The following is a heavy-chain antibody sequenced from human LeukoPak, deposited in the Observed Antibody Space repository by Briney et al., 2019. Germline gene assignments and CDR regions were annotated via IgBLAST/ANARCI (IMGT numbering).Heavy chain of an antibody. CDR3: ARGAPRYSSGSYSSRVADYYYYMDV. V-gene: IGHV4-4*07. Sequence: SETLSLTCTVSGGSFSSYYWSWIRQPAGKGLEWIGRIYTSGSTNYNPSLKSRVTMSVDTSKNQFSLKLSSVTAADTAVYYCARGAPRYSSGSYSSRVADYYYYMDVWGKGTTVTVSS. D-gene: IGHD6-19*01. CDR1: GGSFSSYY. CDR2: IYTSGST. J-gene: IGHJ6*03.